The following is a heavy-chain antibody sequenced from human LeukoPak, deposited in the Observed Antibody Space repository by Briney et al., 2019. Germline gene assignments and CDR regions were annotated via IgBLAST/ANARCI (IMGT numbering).Heavy chain of an antibody. D-gene: IGHD3-3*01. CDR2: TYYRSKWYN. CDR1: GDSVSSNSAA. CDR3: ARAGTVLRFLEWGYYYYYYYMDV. J-gene: IGHJ6*03. Sequence: SQTLSLTCAISGDSVSSNSAAWNWIRQSPSRGLEWLGRTYYRSKWYNDYAVSVKSRITINPDTSKNQFSLQLNSVTPEDTAVYYCARAGTVLRFLEWGYYYYYYYMDVWGKGTTVTASS. V-gene: IGHV6-1*01.